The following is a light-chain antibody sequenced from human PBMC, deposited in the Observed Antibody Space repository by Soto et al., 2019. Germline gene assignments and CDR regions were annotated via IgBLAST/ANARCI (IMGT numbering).Light chain of an antibody. CDR2: DVS. V-gene: IGKV1-17*01. CDR3: RKKYNNWPFS. CDR1: QGIRTD. Sequence: DIQMTQSPSSLSVSLGDRVTISCRAGQGIRTDLVWYQQKSGKAPRRLIYDVSSLHSGVPSRFSGSGSGTEFSLTTSSGQPDEGAIVYFRKKYNNWPFSFGQGTRLEIK. J-gene: IGKJ5*01.